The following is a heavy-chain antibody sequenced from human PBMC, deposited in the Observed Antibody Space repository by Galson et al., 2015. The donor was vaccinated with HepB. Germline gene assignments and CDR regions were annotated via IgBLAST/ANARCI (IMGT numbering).Heavy chain of an antibody. V-gene: IGHV3-33*08. CDR3: ARDKDDAMYV. J-gene: IGHJ6*02. D-gene: IGHD2-15*01. CDR1: GFTFSSNN. Sequence: SLRLSCAASGFTFSSNNMHWVRQAPGKGLEWVAVIWLDGSNRYHADSVKGRFTISRDNSKNTLFLQMSSLRVEDTAVYYCARDKDDAMYVWGQGTTVTVSS. CDR2: IWLDGSNR.